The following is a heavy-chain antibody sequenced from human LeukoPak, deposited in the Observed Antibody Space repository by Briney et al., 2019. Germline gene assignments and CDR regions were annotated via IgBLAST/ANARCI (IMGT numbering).Heavy chain of an antibody. V-gene: IGHV1-69*06. CDR2: IIPIFGTA. Sequence: ASVKVSCKASGGTFSSYAISWVRQAPGQGLEWMGGIIPIFGTAIYAQKFQGRVTMTEDTSTDTAYMELSTLRSEDTAVYYCATERRGYSGYDLDYWGQGTLVTVSS. D-gene: IGHD5-12*01. CDR3: ATERRGYSGYDLDY. CDR1: GGTFSSYA. J-gene: IGHJ4*02.